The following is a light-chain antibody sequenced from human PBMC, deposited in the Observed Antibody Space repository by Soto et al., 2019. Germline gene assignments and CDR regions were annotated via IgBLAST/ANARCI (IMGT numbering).Light chain of an antibody. V-gene: IGLV2-14*01. CDR3: SSYTGSSVI. CDR1: SSDIGGYDC. J-gene: IGLJ2*01. CDR2: EVS. Sequence: QSALTQPASVSGSPGQSITISCTGTSSDIGGYDCVSWYQQHPGNAPKLMIFEVSNRPSGGSNRFSGSKSGNTASLTISGLQAEDEADYYCSSYTGSSVIFGGGTKLTVL.